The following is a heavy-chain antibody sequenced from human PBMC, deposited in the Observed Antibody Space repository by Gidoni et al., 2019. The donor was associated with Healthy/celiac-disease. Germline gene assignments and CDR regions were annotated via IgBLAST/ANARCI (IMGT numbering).Heavy chain of an antibody. CDR2: ISYDGSNK. Sequence: QVQLGESGGGGVQPGGSLRLSFSAPGFPFRSYGMHWVRQAPGKGLEWVAVISYDGSNKYYADSVKGRFTISRDNSKNTLYLQMNSLRAEDTAVYYCAKDLPGIAAAGSVDYWGQGTLVTVSS. CDR3: AKDLPGIAAAGSVDY. V-gene: IGHV3-30*18. CDR1: GFPFRSYG. D-gene: IGHD6-13*01. J-gene: IGHJ4*02.